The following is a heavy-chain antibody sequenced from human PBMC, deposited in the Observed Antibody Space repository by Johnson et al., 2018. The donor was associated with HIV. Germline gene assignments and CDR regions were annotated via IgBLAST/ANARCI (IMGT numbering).Heavy chain of an antibody. CDR1: GFTVSSNS. D-gene: IGHD2-2*01. V-gene: IGHV3-66*02. J-gene: IGHJ3*02. Sequence: ESGGGLVPPGGSLRLSCAASGFTVSSNSMSWVRQAPGKGLEWASVIYSGGSTYYADSVKGRFTISRDNFKNTLYLQMNSLRAEDTAVYYCAKTAAADAFEIWGQGTMVTVSS. CDR3: AKTAAADAFEI. CDR2: IYSGGST.